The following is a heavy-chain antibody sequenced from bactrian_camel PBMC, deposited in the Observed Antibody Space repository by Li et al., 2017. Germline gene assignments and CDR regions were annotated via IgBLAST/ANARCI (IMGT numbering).Heavy chain of an antibody. V-gene: IGHV3S54*01. CDR3: LASRYGGSCQRSGPNQT. CDR1: GYTHSMNC. Sequence: QVQLVESGGGSVQPGGSLRLSCAASGYTHSMNCMAWFRQVPGNEREAVAAIYTVDGTTYYADSVKGRFTISQDSPKKKVHLEMNSLKPEDTAMYYCLASRYGGSCQRSGPNQTWGQGTQVTVS. CDR2: IYTVDGTT. J-gene: IGHJ6*01. D-gene: IGHD6*01.